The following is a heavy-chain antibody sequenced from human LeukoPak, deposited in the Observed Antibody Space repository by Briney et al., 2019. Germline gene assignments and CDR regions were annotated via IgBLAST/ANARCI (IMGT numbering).Heavy chain of an antibody. V-gene: IGHV6-1*01. D-gene: IGHD6-25*01. CDR3: ARGRASAFDV. J-gene: IGHJ3*01. CDR1: GDXVSTSGVA. CDR2: TYYTSKWNT. Sequence: SQTLSLSCAISGDXVSTSGVAWNWVRQSPSRGLEWLGRTYYTSKWNTDYAVSVKSRIVANPDTSKNQFSLQLNSVTSEDTAVYYCARGRASAFDVWGQGTMVTVSS.